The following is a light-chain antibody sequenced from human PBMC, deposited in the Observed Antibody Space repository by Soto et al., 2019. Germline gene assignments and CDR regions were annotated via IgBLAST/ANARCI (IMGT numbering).Light chain of an antibody. Sequence: EIVLTQSPGTLSLSVGKRVTLSCRPSQSVSAYLAWYQQTPGQAPRLLIYDTSNRATGTPDRFSGSGSGTDFTLTISRLEPEDFTVYYCQQYGSSPLTFGGGTTVEIK. CDR2: DTS. V-gene: IGKV3-20*01. J-gene: IGKJ4*01. CDR1: QSVSAY. CDR3: QQYGSSPLT.